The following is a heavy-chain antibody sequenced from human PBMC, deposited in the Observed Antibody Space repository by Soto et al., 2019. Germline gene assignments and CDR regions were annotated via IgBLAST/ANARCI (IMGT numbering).Heavy chain of an antibody. CDR1: GFTFSSYG. J-gene: IGHJ4*02. Sequence: QVQLVESGGGVVQPGRSLRLSCAASGFTFSSYGMHWVRQAPGKGLEWVAVISYDGSNKYYADSVKGRFTISRDNSKNRLYLQMNSLRAEDTAVYYCAKDRSRYYDSSGYFGYWGQGTLVTVSS. CDR2: ISYDGSNK. CDR3: AKDRSRYYDSSGYFGY. D-gene: IGHD3-22*01. V-gene: IGHV3-30*18.